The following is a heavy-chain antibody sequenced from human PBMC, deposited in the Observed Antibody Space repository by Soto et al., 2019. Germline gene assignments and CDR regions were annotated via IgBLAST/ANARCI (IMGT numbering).Heavy chain of an antibody. CDR2: ISSSSATI. V-gene: IGHV3-48*01. CDR1: GFTFSSYS. J-gene: IGHJ6*02. D-gene: IGHD3-3*01. Sequence: PGGSLRLSCTAAGFTFSSYSMNWVRQAPGKGLEWVSFISSSSATIYYADSLKGRFTISRDNAKNSLYLQMNSLRAEDTAVYYCARDRYSYYDFWSGSLPYYYYGMDVWGQGTTVTVSS. CDR3: ARDRYSYYDFWSGSLPYYYYGMDV.